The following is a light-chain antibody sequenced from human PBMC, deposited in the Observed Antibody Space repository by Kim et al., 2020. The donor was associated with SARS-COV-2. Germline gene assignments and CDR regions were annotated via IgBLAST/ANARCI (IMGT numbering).Light chain of an antibody. CDR1: SSDAGGYNY. CDR3: CSYAGSYTGV. V-gene: IGLV2-11*02. CDR2: DVS. Sequence: GQSVTVSCTGTSSDAGGYNYVSWYQQHPGKAPKLMIYDVSKRPSGVPDRFSGSKSGNTASLTISGLQAEDEADYYCCSYAGSYTGVFGGGTKLTVL. J-gene: IGLJ3*02.